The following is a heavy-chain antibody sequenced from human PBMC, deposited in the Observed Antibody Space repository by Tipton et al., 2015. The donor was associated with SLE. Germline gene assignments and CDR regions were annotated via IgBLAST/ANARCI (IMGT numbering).Heavy chain of an antibody. CDR3: AKGYQQLAYFDY. Sequence: GLVKPSETLSLSCTVSGGSISSHYWNWIRQPPGKGLEWIGHIYYSGSTNYNPSLKSRVTISVDTSKNQFSLTLTSLIAADTAVYYCAKGYQQLAYFDYWGQGTMVTVSS. CDR1: GGSISSHY. J-gene: IGHJ4*03. D-gene: IGHD6-13*01. CDR2: IYYSGST. V-gene: IGHV4-59*11.